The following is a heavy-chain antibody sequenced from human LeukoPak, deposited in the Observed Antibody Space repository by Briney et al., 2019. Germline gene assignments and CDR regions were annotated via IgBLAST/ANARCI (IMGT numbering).Heavy chain of an antibody. CDR1: GGSISSYY. CDR3: ARASYGARVGY. Sequence: PSETLSLTCTVSGGSISSYYWSWIRQPPGKGLEWIGYIYYSGSTNYNPSLRSRVTISVDTSKNQFSLKLSSVTAADTAVYYCARASYGARVGYWGQGTLVTVSS. J-gene: IGHJ4*02. CDR2: IYYSGST. D-gene: IGHD4-17*01. V-gene: IGHV4-59*01.